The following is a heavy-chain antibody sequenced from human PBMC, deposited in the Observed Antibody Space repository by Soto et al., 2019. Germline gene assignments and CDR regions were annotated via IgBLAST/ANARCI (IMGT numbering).Heavy chain of an antibody. CDR3: AKRQLPSYYGMDV. J-gene: IGHJ6*02. CDR2: ISGSGGST. Sequence: GGPLRLSCSASEFTFSSYAMNWVRQAPGKGLEWVSAISGSGGSTYHADSVKGRFTISRDNSKNTLYLQMNSLRAEDTAVYYCAKRQLPSYYGMDVWGQGTTVTVSS. V-gene: IGHV3-23*01. CDR1: EFTFSSYA. D-gene: IGHD2-2*01.